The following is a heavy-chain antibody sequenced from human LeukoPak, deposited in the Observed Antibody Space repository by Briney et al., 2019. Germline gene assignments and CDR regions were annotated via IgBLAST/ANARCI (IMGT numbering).Heavy chain of an antibody. V-gene: IGHV3-74*01. CDR1: GFTFSSCW. J-gene: IGHJ3*01. CDR2: INSDESDT. D-gene: IGHD3-9*01. Sequence: GGSLRLSCAASGFTFSSCWMHWVRQAPGKGLVWVSRINSDESDTNYADSVKGRFTISRDNARNTVYLQMNSLRAEDTAVYYCARGWVPSDISLKWGQGTMVTVSS. CDR3: ARGWVPSDISLK.